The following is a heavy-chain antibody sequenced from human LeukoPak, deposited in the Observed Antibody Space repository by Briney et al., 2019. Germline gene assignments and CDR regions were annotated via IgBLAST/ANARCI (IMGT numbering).Heavy chain of an antibody. CDR3: AGRGYSYGPYYFDY. J-gene: IGHJ4*02. CDR1: GGSISSYY. D-gene: IGHD5-18*01. Sequence: SKTLSLTCTVSGGSISSYYWSWIRQPPGKGLEWIGSIYHSGSTYYNPSLKSRVTISVDTSKNQFSLKLSSVTAADTAVYYCAGRGYSYGPYYFDYWGQGTLVTVSS. V-gene: IGHV4-59*04. CDR2: IYHSGST.